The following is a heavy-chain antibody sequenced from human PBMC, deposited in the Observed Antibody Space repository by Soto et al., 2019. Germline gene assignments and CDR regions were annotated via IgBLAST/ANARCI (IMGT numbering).Heavy chain of an antibody. CDR2: ISYDGSNK. CDR3: AKDMPPSVRRLSLVGDY. V-gene: IGHV3-30*18. D-gene: IGHD3-16*01. Sequence: GGSLRLSLAASGFTFSSYGMHWVRQAPGKGLEWVAVISYDGSNKYYADSVKGRFTISRDNSKNTLYLQMNSLRAEDTAVYYCAKDMPPSVRRLSLVGDYWGQGTLVTVSS. CDR1: GFTFSSYG. J-gene: IGHJ4*02.